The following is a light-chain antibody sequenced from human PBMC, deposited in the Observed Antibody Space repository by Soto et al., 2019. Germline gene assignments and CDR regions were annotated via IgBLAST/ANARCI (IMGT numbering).Light chain of an antibody. CDR1: GSSIGTNT. CDR2: GSN. J-gene: IGLJ2*01. Sequence: QSVLTQPPSASGTPGQRVTISCSGSGSSIGTNTVNWYRQLPGTAPKLLIYGSNQRPSGVPDRFSGSKSGTSASLGISGLQSEDEADYYCAAWDGSLNNVLFGGGTNVTVL. V-gene: IGLV1-44*01. CDR3: AAWDGSLNNVL.